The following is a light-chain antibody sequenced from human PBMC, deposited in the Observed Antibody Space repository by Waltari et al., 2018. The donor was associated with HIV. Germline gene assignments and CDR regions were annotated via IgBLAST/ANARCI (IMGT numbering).Light chain of an antibody. Sequence: QSALTQPPSVSVSPGQSTTISCTRPSTDLGRFNDVSWYQHHPGKVHKLMSYEVSNRPSGVSNRFSGSKSGNTASLTISELQAEDEADYYCTSYTTSTTVIFGGGTKLTVL. J-gene: IGLJ2*01. V-gene: IGLV2-14*01. CDR3: TSYTTSTTVI. CDR1: STDLGRFND. CDR2: EVS.